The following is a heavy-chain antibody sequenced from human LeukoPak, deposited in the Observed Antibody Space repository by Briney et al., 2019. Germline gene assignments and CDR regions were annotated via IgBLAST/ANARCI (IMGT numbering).Heavy chain of an antibody. CDR3: ARVGDYDILTGYYSDDYLDY. D-gene: IGHD3-9*01. CDR1: GGSFSGYY. CDR2: INHSGST. J-gene: IGHJ4*02. V-gene: IGHV4-34*01. Sequence: KPSETLSLTCAVYGGSFSGYYWSWIRQPPGKGLEWIGEINHSGSTNYNPSLKSRVTISVDTSKNQFSLKLSSVTAADTAVYYCARVGDYDILTGYYSDDYLDYWGQGTLVTVSS.